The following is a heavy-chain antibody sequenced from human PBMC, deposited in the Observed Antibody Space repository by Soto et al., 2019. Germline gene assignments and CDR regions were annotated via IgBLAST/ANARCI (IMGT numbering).Heavy chain of an antibody. CDR2: VYFSGST. CDR3: ATGNAWETLLAY. Sequence: SETLSLTCTVSGASINSGGYYWSWIRQLPGKGLEWIGYVYFSGSTYYNPSLESRVTISLDTSQNQFSLKLDSVTAADTAVYYCATGNAWETLLAYWGQGTLVTRLL. J-gene: IGHJ4*02. V-gene: IGHV4-31*03. D-gene: IGHD1-26*01. CDR1: GASINSGGYY.